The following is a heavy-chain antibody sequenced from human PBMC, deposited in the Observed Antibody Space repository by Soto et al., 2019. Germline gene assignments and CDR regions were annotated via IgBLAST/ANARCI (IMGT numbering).Heavy chain of an antibody. CDR3: ARDMAARDNSYYSYMDV. J-gene: IGHJ6*03. D-gene: IGHD6-6*01. Sequence: SETLSLTCTVSGGSISGYYWSWIRQPPGKGLEWIGYIHYSGSTNYNPSLMSRVTISIDTSKNQFSLRLSSVTAADTAVYYCARDMAARDNSYYSYMDVWGKGTTVTVSS. CDR1: GGSISGYY. V-gene: IGHV4-59*01. CDR2: IHYSGST.